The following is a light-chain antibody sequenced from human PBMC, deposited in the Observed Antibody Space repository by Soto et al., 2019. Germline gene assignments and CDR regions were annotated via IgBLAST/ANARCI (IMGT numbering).Light chain of an antibody. CDR1: SSNFGSYT. J-gene: IGLJ2*01. CDR2: SNY. CDR3: AAWDDSLNGVV. Sequence: QSVLTQPPSASGTPGQRVTISCSGSSSNFGSYTVNWYQQFPGTATKLLIYSNYQRPSGVPDRFSGSKSGTSASLAISGLQSEDEADYYCAAWDDSLNGVVFGGGTKLTVL. V-gene: IGLV1-44*01.